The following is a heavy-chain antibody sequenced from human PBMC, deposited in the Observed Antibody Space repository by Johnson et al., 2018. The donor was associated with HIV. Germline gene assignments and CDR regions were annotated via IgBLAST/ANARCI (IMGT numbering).Heavy chain of an antibody. CDR1: GFTFSDYY. CDR2: ISSSGSTI. D-gene: IGHD4-17*01. V-gene: IGHV3-11*04. J-gene: IGHJ3*02. Sequence: QVQLMESGGGLVKPGGSLRLSCAASGFTFSDYYMNWIRQAPGKGLEWVSYISSSGSTIYYADSVKGRFTISRDNAKNSLYLQIKSLRAEDTAVYYGARDSTPWGGDYVAYAFDIWGQGTMVTVSS. CDR3: ARDSTPWGGDYVAYAFDI.